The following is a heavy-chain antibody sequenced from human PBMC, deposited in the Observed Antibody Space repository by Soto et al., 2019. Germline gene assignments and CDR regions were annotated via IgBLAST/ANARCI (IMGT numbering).Heavy chain of an antibody. CDR2: IYWDDDK. D-gene: IGHD6-19*01. V-gene: IGHV2-5*02. J-gene: IGHJ4*02. CDR1: GFSLSTSGGG. Sequence: QITVKESGPTLVKATQSLTLTCTFSGFSLSTSGGGVGWIRQPPGKALEWLAVIYWDDDKSYSPSLKSRLTTPKEPPKTQVALTRPHRAPVDTATFFCAHTRVPHGLGPHFDFGGQGPLFTVSP. CDR3: AHTRVPHGLGPHFDF.